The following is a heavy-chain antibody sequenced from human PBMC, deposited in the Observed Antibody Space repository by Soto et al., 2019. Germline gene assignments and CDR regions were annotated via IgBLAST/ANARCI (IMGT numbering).Heavy chain of an antibody. V-gene: IGHV6-1*01. D-gene: IGHD2-2*02. CDR2: TYYRSKWYN. CDR1: GDSVSSNSAA. CDR3: ARDLLRSIVVVPAAITKVVYYYYGMDV. J-gene: IGHJ6*02. Sequence: SQTLSLTCGISGDSVSSNSAAWNWIRQSPSRGLEWLGRTYYRSKWYNDYAVSVKSRITINPDTSKNQFSLQLNSVTPEDTAVYYCARDLLRSIVVVPAAITKVVYYYYGMDVWGQGTRVTVSS.